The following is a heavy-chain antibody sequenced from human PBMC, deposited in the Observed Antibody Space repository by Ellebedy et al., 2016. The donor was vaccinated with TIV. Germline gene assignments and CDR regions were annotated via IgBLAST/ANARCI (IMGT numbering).Heavy chain of an antibody. D-gene: IGHD4-17*01. J-gene: IGHJ4*02. CDR2: INPIVNIT. Sequence: AASVTVSCKASGYTFTSYYMHWVRQAPGQGLEWTGIINPIVNITRYVQKFQGRVTMTRDTSTSTVYMELSSLRSEDTAVYYCARDVTVTTTEAFDYWGQGTLVTVSS. V-gene: IGHV1-46*01. CDR3: ARDVTVTTTEAFDY. CDR1: GYTFTSYY.